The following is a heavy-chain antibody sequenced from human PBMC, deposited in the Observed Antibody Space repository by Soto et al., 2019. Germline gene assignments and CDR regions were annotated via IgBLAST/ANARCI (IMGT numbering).Heavy chain of an antibody. CDR1: GGSISSGDYY. V-gene: IGHV4-30-4*01. J-gene: IGHJ5*02. D-gene: IGHD2-15*01. CDR3: DRDRSPGWFDP. Sequence: SETLSLTCTVSGGSISSGDYYWSWIRQPPGKGLEWIGYIYYSGSTYYNPSLKSRVTISVDTSKNQFSLKLNSVTAADTAVYYCDRDRSPGWFDPWGQGTLVTVSS. CDR2: IYYSGST.